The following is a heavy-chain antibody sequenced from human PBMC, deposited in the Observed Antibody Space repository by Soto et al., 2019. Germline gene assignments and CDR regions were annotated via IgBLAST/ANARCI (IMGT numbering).Heavy chain of an antibody. Sequence: QVQLQESGPGLVKPSQTLSLTCTVSGGSISSGGYYWSWIRQLPGKGLEWIGYIYYSGSTYYNPSLKSRVTISVDTSKNQFSLKLSSVTAADTAVYYCARDIPLYGSGTYGMDVWGQGTTVTVSS. D-gene: IGHD3-10*01. CDR2: IYYSGST. J-gene: IGHJ6*02. CDR1: GGSISSGGYY. V-gene: IGHV4-31*03. CDR3: ARDIPLYGSGTYGMDV.